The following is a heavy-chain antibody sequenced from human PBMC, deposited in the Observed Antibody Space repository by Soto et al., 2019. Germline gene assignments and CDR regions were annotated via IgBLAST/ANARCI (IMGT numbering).Heavy chain of an antibody. CDR2: IFSNDEK. CDR1: GFSLSNAGLG. CDR3: ASTYSTSWYWFDP. Sequence: QVTVKESGPVLVKPTETLTLTCTVSGFSLSNAGLGVSWIRQPPGKALEWLAHIFSNDEKSYSTSLKSRLTISNDTSKSQGVLTMTNMDPVDTATDYCASTYSTSWYWFDPWGQGTLVTVSS. D-gene: IGHD6-13*01. J-gene: IGHJ5*02. V-gene: IGHV2-26*04.